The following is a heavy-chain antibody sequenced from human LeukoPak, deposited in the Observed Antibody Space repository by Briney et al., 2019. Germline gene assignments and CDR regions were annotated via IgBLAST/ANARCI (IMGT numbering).Heavy chain of an antibody. CDR1: GFTFSSYE. J-gene: IGHJ6*02. V-gene: IGHV3-48*03. CDR3: ASDLTAGYYYYYGMDV. D-gene: IGHD5-18*01. Sequence: GGSLRLPCAASGFTFSSYEMNWVRQAPGKGLEWVSYISSSGSTIYYADSVKGRFTISRDNATNSLYLQMNRLRAEDTAFYYCASDLTAGYYYYYGMDVWGQGGTVTVSS. CDR2: ISSSGSTI.